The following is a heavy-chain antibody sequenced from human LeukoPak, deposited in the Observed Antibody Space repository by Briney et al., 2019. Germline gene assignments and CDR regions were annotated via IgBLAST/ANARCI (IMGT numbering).Heavy chain of an antibody. D-gene: IGHD5-18*01. CDR3: AREYGYSYGYKLYYYYMDV. Sequence: SETLSLTCTVSGGSISSGGYYWSWIRQPPGKGLEWIGYIYHSGSTYYNPSLKSRVTISVDRSKNQFSLKLSSVSAADTAVYYCAREYGYSYGYKLYYYYMDVWGKGTTVTVSS. V-gene: IGHV4-30-2*01. CDR2: IYHSGST. J-gene: IGHJ6*03. CDR1: GGSISSGGYY.